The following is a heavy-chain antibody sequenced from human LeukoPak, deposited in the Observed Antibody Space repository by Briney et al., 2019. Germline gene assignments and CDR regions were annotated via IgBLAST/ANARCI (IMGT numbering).Heavy chain of an antibody. V-gene: IGHV1-18*01. CDR3: ARDCSNGVCFPRDY. CDR2: ITTYNGNR. Sequence: SVKVSCKASGYTLSDYGISWVRQAPGQGLEWVGWITTYNGNRKYAEKFQGRVTMTTDTSSRTYKMEMRSLRSDDTAIYYRARDCSNGVCFPRDYWGQGTQITV. CDR1: GYTLSDYG. J-gene: IGHJ4*02. D-gene: IGHD2-8*01.